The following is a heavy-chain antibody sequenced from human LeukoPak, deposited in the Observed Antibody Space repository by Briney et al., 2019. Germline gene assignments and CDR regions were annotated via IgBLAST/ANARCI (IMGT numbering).Heavy chain of an antibody. CDR1: GFTFSSYS. Sequence: GGSLRLSCAASGFTFSSYSMNWVRQAPGKGLEWVSSISSSSSYIYYADSVKGRFTISRDNAKNSLYLQMNSLRAEDTAVYYCARDLGQHCTSSTCYALGYAFDIWGQGTMVTVSS. V-gene: IGHV3-21*01. J-gene: IGHJ3*02. D-gene: IGHD2-2*01. CDR3: ARDLGQHCTSSTCYALGYAFDI. CDR2: ISSSSSYI.